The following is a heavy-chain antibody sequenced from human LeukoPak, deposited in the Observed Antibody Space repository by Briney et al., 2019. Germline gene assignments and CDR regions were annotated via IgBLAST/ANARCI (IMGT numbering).Heavy chain of an antibody. D-gene: IGHD3-16*01. CDR1: GFTFSSYS. Sequence: GGSLRLSCAASGFTFSSYSMNWVRQAPGKGLEWVSSISSSNTIQYAYSVKGRFTISRDNAKNSLHLQMNSLRDEDTAVYYCARDMNYWGQGTLVTVP. CDR3: ARDMNY. V-gene: IGHV3-48*02. J-gene: IGHJ4*02. CDR2: ISSSNTI.